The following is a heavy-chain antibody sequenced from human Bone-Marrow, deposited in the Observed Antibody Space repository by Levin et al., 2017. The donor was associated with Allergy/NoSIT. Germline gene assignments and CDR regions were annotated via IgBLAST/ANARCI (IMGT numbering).Heavy chain of an antibody. D-gene: IGHD6-13*01. J-gene: IGHJ6*02. Sequence: GGSLRLSCAASGFAFSRYAMQWVRQAPGKGLEWVALTSNDGSTKGYADSGKGRFSISRDNSKDTLFLQMHSLRIDDTAVYYCARSRVVGISANGHDYHVMDVWGRGTTVTVSS. CDR2: TSNDGSTK. V-gene: IGHV3-30-3*01. CDR1: GFAFSRYA. CDR3: ARSRVVGISANGHDYHVMDV.